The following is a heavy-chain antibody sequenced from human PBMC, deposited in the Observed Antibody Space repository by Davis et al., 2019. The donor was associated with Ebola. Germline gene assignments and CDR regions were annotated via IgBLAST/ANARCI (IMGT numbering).Heavy chain of an antibody. CDR2: ISHDGRQE. J-gene: IGHJ4*02. CDR3: AKDSDVTYGPLELDD. CDR1: GFSFNSYA. D-gene: IGHD1-7*01. Sequence: GESLKIPCAASGFSFNSYAMHWVRQGPGKGLEWVALISHDGRQEYYADSVKGRFTISSDNSTSTVYLQMNNLGVEDTAVSYCAKDSDVTYGPLELDDWGQGTLVTVSS. V-gene: IGHV3-30*04.